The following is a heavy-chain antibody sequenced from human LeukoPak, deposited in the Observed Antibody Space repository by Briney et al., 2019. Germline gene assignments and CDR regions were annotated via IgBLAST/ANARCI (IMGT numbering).Heavy chain of an antibody. CDR2: IYYSGST. D-gene: IGHD6-25*01. Sequence: TSETLSLTCTVSGGSISSYYWSWTRQPPGKGLEWIGYIYYSGSTNYNPSLKSRVTISVDTSKNQFSLKLSSVTAADTAVYYCARGGAAVDDYYYYGMDVWGQGTTVTVSS. V-gene: IGHV4-59*01. CDR3: ARGGAAVDDYYYYGMDV. CDR1: GGSISSYY. J-gene: IGHJ6*02.